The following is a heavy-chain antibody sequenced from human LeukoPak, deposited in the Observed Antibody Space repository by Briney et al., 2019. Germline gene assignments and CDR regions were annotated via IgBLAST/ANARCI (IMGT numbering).Heavy chain of an antibody. J-gene: IGHJ4*02. Sequence: ASVKVSCKASGGTFSSYAISWVRQAPGQGLEWMGGIIPIFGTANYAQKFQGRVTITTDESTSTAYMELSSLRSEDTAVYYCVRDRMVRGVMTSVWGQGTLVTVSS. CDR1: GGTFSSYA. V-gene: IGHV1-69*05. CDR3: VRDRMVRGVMTSV. CDR2: IIPIFGTA. D-gene: IGHD3-10*01.